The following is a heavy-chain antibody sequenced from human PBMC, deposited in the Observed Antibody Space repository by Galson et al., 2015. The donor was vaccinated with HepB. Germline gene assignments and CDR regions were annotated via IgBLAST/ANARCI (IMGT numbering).Heavy chain of an antibody. CDR2: INPNSGGT. V-gene: IGHV1-2*06. CDR3: ARVDSPTYDILTDIWYAFDI. Sequence: SVKVSCKASGYTFTGYYMHWVRQAPGQGLEWMGRINPNSGGTNYAQKFQGRVTMTRDTSISTAYMELSRLRSDDTAVYYCARVDSPTYDILTDIWYAFDIWGQGTMVTVSS. CDR1: GYTFTGYY. J-gene: IGHJ3*02. D-gene: IGHD3-9*01.